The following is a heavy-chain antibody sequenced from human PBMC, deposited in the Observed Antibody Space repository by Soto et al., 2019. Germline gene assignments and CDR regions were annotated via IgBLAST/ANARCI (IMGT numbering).Heavy chain of an antibody. CDR2: IYYSGST. CDR3: AREYSSGWSFDY. J-gene: IGHJ4*02. Sequence: KTSETLSLTCTVSGGSISSGGYYWSWIRQHPGKGLEWIGYIYYSGSTYYNPSLKSRVTISVDTSKNQFSLKLSSVTAADTAVYYCAREYSSGWSFDYWGQGTLVTVSS. D-gene: IGHD6-19*01. V-gene: IGHV4-31*03. CDR1: GGSISSGGYY.